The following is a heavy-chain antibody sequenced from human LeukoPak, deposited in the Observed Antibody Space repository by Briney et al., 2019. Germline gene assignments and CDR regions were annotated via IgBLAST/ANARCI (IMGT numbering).Heavy chain of an antibody. D-gene: IGHD3-9*01. CDR2: IKPDGGEK. J-gene: IGHJ4*02. CDR3: ASRPPTGYAYLGVFDY. CDR1: GLTFSIHW. Sequence: GGSLRLSCAASGLTFSIHWMSWVRQAPGKGLDWVANIKPDGGEKYYVDSVRGRFTISRDNSRSSLYLQMNNLGAEDTALYYCASRPPTGYAYLGVFDYWGQGTLVTVSS. V-gene: IGHV3-7*01.